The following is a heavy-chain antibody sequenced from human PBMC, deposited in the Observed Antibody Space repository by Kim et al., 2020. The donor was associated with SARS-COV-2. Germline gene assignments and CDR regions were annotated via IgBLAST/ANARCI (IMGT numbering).Heavy chain of an antibody. CDR1: GGSFSGYY. V-gene: IGHV4-34*01. Sequence: SETLSLTCAVYGGSFSGYYWSWIRQPPGKGLEWIGEINHSGSTNYNPSLKSRVTISVDTSKNQFSLKLSSVTAADTAVYYCARGTRRGYSSSWDTRLFAFDIWGQGTMVTVSS. CDR2: INHSGST. D-gene: IGHD6-13*01. CDR3: ARGTRRGYSSSWDTRLFAFDI. J-gene: IGHJ3*02.